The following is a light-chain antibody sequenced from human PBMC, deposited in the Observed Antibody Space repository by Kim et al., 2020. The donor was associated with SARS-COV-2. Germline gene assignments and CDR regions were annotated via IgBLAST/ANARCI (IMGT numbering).Light chain of an antibody. CDR2: AKN. J-gene: IGLJ3*02. Sequence: ALGQTVTITCQGDSLTTYFAIWYQQKPRQAPILIIYAKNNRPSGIPDRFSGSYSGNTASLTISGAQAEDEADYYCNSRDTSGTHVLFGGGTQLTVL. CDR1: SLTTYF. V-gene: IGLV3-19*01. CDR3: NSRDTSGTHVL.